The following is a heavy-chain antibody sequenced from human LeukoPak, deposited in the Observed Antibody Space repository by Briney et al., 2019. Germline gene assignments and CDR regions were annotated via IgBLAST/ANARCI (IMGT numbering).Heavy chain of an antibody. D-gene: IGHD4-23*01. Sequence: GGSLRLSCAASGFTFSSYGMHWVRQAPGKGLEWVAVISYDGSNEYYADSVKGRFTISRDNSKNTLYLQMNSLRAEDTAVYYCAKGDYGGNSMLDYWGQGTLVTVSS. V-gene: IGHV3-30*18. CDR2: ISYDGSNE. CDR1: GFTFSSYG. J-gene: IGHJ4*02. CDR3: AKGDYGGNSMLDY.